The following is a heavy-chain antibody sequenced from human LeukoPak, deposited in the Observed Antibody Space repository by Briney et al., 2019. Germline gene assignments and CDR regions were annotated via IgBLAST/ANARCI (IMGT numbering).Heavy chain of an antibody. CDR2: ISDGDGRT. CDR3: TKNQILDDSGSWYAF. D-gene: IGHD6-13*01. CDR1: GFTFSTNA. J-gene: IGHJ4*02. V-gene: IGHV3-23*01. Sequence: GGSLRLSCGASGFTFSTNAMSWVRQAPGKGLEWVSGISDGDGRTFYAESVKGRFTVSRDNSKNTLYLRMNSLRAEDTAIYYCTKNQILDDSGSWYAFWGQGTLVTVSS.